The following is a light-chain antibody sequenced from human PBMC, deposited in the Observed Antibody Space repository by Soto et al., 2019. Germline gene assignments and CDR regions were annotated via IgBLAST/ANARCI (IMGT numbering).Light chain of an antibody. CDR3: CSYAGSSTWV. CDR1: SSDVGIYSL. V-gene: IGLV2-23*02. J-gene: IGLJ3*02. Sequence: QSVLTQPASVSESPGQSITIICTGTSSDVGIYSLVSWYQQHPGKAPKLMIFEVSKRPSGVSNRFSGSKSGSTASLTISGLQAEDEADYYCCSYAGSSTWVFGGGTKATV. CDR2: EVS.